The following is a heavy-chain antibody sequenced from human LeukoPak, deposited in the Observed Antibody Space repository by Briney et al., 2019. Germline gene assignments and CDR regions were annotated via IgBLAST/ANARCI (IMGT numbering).Heavy chain of an antibody. CDR3: ARDLMGAPGY. V-gene: IGHV3-74*01. D-gene: IGHD1-26*01. J-gene: IGHJ4*02. CDR1: GFTFSSYW. Sequence: GGSLRLSCAASGFTFSSYWMHWVRQAPGEGLVWVSRTNTDGSGTNYADSVKGRFTISRDNAKNTLYLQMNSLRAEDTAVYYCARDLMGAPGYWGQGTLVTVSS. CDR2: TNTDGSGT.